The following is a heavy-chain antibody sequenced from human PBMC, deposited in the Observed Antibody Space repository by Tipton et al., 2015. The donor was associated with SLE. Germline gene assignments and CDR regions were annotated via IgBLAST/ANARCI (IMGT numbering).Heavy chain of an antibody. J-gene: IGHJ6*03. Sequence: TLSLTCTLSGVSISSGGYYWSWIRQHPGKGLEWIGYIYYSGSTYYNPSLKSRVTISVDTSKNQFSLKLSSVTAADTAVYYCARDGSGSYYYYMDVWGKGTTVTVSS. CDR2: IYYSGST. D-gene: IGHD1-26*01. CDR3: ARDGSGSYYYYMDV. CDR1: GVSISSGGYY. V-gene: IGHV4-31*03.